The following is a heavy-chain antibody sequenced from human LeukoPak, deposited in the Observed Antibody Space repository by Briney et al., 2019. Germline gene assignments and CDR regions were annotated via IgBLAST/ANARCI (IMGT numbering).Heavy chain of an antibody. CDR2: MNPSGDT. CDR1: GGSISSYY. CDR3: EQQGYCSGGSCA. Sequence: SETLSLTCTVSGGSISSYYWTWIRQPAGKGLEWIGRMNPSGDTYYNPSLKSRVTISVDTSKNQFSLKLSSVTAADTAVYHCEQQGYCSGGSCAWGQGTLVTVSS. J-gene: IGHJ5*02. D-gene: IGHD2-15*01. V-gene: IGHV4-4*07.